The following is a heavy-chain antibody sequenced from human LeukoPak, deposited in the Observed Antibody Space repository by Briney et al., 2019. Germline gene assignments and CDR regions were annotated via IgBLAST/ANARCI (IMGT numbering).Heavy chain of an antibody. D-gene: IGHD7-27*01. V-gene: IGHV3-30*18. Sequence: GSLRLSCAASGFTFSSYGMNWVRQAPGKGLEWVAVISYDGSDKYYADSVKGRFTISRDNSKNTLYLQMNSLRAEDTAVYYCAKRSVLGTDWYFDLWGRGTLVTVSS. CDR2: ISYDGSDK. J-gene: IGHJ2*01. CDR3: AKRSVLGTDWYFDL. CDR1: GFTFSSYG.